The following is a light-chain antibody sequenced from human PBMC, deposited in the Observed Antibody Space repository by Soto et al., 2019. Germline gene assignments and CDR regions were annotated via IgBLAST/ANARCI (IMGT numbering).Light chain of an antibody. CDR3: ISYTSSNTHYVI. Sequence: QSALTQPASVSGSPGQSITISCTGTSSDVGAYNYVSWYQQHPGKAPKLIIYEVTDRPSGVSNRFSGSKSGNTASLTISGLQAEDEADYYCISYTSSNTHYVIIGGGTKLTVL. J-gene: IGLJ2*01. CDR1: SSDVGAYNY. CDR2: EVT. V-gene: IGLV2-14*01.